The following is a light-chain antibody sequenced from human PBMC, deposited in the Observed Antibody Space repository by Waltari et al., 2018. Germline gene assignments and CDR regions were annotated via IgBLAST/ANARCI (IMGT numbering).Light chain of an antibody. CDR3: QSYDSRIV. V-gene: IGLV6-57*04. CDR2: EDN. J-gene: IGLJ2*01. CDR1: RGSLATRL. Sequence: FVLTQPHSVSEYPGQSVTISCTRSRGSLATRLGQWYPKRPGRAPTTVIYEDNQRPSGVPDRFSGSIDTSSNSASLTISGLRSDDEADYYCQSYDSRIVFGGGTKLTVL.